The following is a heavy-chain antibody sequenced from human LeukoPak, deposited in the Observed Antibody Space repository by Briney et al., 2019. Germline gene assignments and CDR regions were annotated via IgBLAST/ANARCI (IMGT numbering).Heavy chain of an antibody. CDR1: GGSISSYY. V-gene: IGHV4-59*01. D-gene: IGHD6-19*01. CDR2: IYYTGST. Sequence: SVTLSLTCTVAGGSISSYYWSWIRQPPGKGLEWIGYIYYTGSTNYNPSLKSRVTISVDTSKNQFSLKLSSVTAADAAVYYCARDQGYSSGTYHWYFDLWGRGTLVTVSS. CDR3: ARDQGYSSGTYHWYFDL. J-gene: IGHJ2*01.